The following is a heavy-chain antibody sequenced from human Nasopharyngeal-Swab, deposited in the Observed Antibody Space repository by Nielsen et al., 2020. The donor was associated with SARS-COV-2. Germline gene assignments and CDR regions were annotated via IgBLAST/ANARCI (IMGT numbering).Heavy chain of an antibody. V-gene: IGHV3-72*01. D-gene: IGHD7-27*01. CDR1: GFGFSDHY. CDR2: IRNKANSYTT. Sequence: GGSLRLSCAGSGFGFSDHYMDWVRQAPGKGLEWVGRIRNKANSYTTEYAASVKGRFAISRDDSRNSLFLQINSLEPEDTAVYYCTASTGDFRYLDYWGQGTLVTVSS. CDR3: TASTGDFRYLDY. J-gene: IGHJ4*02.